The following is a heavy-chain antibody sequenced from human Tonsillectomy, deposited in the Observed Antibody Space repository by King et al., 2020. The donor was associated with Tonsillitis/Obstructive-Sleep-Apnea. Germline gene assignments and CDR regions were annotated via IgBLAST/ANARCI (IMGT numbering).Heavy chain of an antibody. CDR2: IDWDDDK. Sequence: VTLKESGPALVKPTQTLTLTCTFSGFSLSTSGMCVSWIRQPPGKALEWLARIDWDDDKYYSTSLKTRLTISKDTSKNQVVLTMTNMDPVDTATYYCARTRMYPLLWYNWFDPWGQGTLVTVSS. J-gene: IGHJ5*02. CDR3: ARTRMYPLLWYNWFDP. D-gene: IGHD2-2*01. CDR1: GFSLSTSGMC. V-gene: IGHV2-70*11.